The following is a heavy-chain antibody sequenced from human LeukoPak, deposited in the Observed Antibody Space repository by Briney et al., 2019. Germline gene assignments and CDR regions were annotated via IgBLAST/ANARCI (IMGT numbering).Heavy chain of an antibody. V-gene: IGHV3-43*01. J-gene: IGHJ6*02. D-gene: IGHD3-3*01. CDR2: ISWDSSGT. Sequence: GGSLRLSCAASGFTFDDHTMHWVRQGPGKGLEWVSLISWDSSGTSYADSVKGRFTISRDNAKNSLYLQMNSLRAEDTAVYYCARETPYYDFWSGYPLDYYYGMDVWGQGTTVTVSS. CDR1: GFTFDDHT. CDR3: ARETPYYDFWSGYPLDYYYGMDV.